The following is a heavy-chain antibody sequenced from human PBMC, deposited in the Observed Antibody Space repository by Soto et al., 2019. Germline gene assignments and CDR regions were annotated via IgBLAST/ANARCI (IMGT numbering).Heavy chain of an antibody. CDR1: GDSMSRYY. CDR3: ARDRSSSWDYAGGFDS. Sequence: PSETLSLTCTVSGDSMSRYYWSWIRQPPGKGLEWIGYIHYRGATNYNVSLESRVTVSVDTSKNQFSLKLSPVTAADTAVYYCARDRSSSWDYAGGFDSWGQGILVT. J-gene: IGHJ4*02. D-gene: IGHD6-13*01. CDR2: IHYRGAT. V-gene: IGHV4-59*01.